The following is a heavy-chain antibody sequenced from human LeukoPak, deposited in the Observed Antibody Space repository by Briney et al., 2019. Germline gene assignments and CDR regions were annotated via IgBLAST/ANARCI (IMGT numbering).Heavy chain of an antibody. Sequence: SETLSLTCAVSGGSISSSNWWSWVRQPPGKGLEWIGEINHSGSTNYNPSLKSRVTISVDTSKNQFSLKLSSVTAADTAVYYCARGECSGGSCYSFFDYWGQGTLVTVSS. V-gene: IGHV4-4*02. CDR3: ARGECSGGSCYSFFDY. J-gene: IGHJ4*02. CDR2: INHSGST. CDR1: GGSISSSNW. D-gene: IGHD2-15*01.